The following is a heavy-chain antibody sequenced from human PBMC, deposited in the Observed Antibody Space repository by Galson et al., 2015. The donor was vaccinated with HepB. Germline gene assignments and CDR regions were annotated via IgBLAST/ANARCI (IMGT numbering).Heavy chain of an antibody. CDR1: GYTFTSYG. J-gene: IGHJ6*02. V-gene: IGHV1-18*04. CDR2: ISGYNGNT. Sequence: SVKVSCKASGYTFTSYGISWVRQAPGQGLEWMGWISGYNGNTNYAQKLQGRVTMTTDTSTSTAYMELRSLRSDDTAVYYCARQIRYFYWDYYYYGLDVWGQGTTVTVSS. D-gene: IGHD3-9*01. CDR3: ARQIRYFYWDYYYYGLDV.